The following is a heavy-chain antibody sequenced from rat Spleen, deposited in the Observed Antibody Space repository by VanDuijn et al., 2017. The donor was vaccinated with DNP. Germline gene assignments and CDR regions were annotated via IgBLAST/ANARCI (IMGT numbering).Heavy chain of an antibody. Sequence: EVQLQESGPGLVKPSQSLSLTCSVTGYSITSNYWAWIRKFPGDKMEWIGYINHSGSTGYNPSLKSRISITRDTSKNQFFLHLSSVTTAETATYFCARGNDGYYPNWYFDFWGPGTMVTVSS. CDR3: ARGNDGYYPNWYFDF. J-gene: IGHJ1*01. CDR2: INHSGST. V-gene: IGHV3-1*01. D-gene: IGHD1-12*03. CDR1: GYSITSNY.